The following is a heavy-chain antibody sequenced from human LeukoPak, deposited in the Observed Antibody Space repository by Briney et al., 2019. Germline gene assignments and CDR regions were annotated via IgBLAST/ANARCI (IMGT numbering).Heavy chain of an antibody. V-gene: IGHV3-23*01. CDR3: ARGLSFPDFWSGYFDY. CDR2: ISGSGGST. CDR1: GFTFSTYG. Sequence: GGTLRLSCVASGFTFSTYGMSWVRQAPGKGLEWVSAISGSGGSTYYADSGKGRFTISRDNSKNTLYLQMNSLRAEDTAVYYCARGLSFPDFWSGYFDYWGQGTLVTVSS. D-gene: IGHD3-3*01. J-gene: IGHJ4*02.